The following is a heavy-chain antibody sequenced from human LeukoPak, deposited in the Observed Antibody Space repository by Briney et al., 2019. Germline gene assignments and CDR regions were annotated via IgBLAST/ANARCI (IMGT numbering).Heavy chain of an antibody. J-gene: IGHJ4*02. CDR1: GYTFTAYY. D-gene: IGHD3-16*02. CDR2: INPNRGGT. CDR3: ARGTPGSYLGY. Sequence: ASVRVSCKASGYTFTAYYMHWVRQAPGQGREWMGWINPNRGGTNYTQKFKGWVTLTRDTSINTTYMELSRLASDVTAVYFCARGTPGSYLGYWGQGTLVTVSS. V-gene: IGHV1-2*04.